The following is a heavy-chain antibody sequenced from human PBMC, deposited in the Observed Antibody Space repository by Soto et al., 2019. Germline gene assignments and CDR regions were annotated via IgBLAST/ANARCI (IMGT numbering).Heavy chain of an antibody. Sequence: QVKLVPAGTEVKQPGASMKVSCKASGYSFATYGISWVRQAPGQGLEWMGWISAYNGNTNYEQKLQSRVTMTTVTSPSIAYLYLSTLRSAETAVYYFASAGQYYDSSGYANWGQGALVSVSS. CDR2: ISAYNGNT. D-gene: IGHD3-22*01. CDR3: ASAGQYYDSSGYAN. J-gene: IGHJ4*02. CDR1: GYSFATYG. V-gene: IGHV1-18*01.